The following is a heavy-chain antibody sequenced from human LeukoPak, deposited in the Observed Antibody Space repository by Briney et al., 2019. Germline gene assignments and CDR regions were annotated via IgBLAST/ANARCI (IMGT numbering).Heavy chain of an antibody. J-gene: IGHJ4*02. CDR1: GFTFSSYA. CDR3: AKDGSSGWYLYHFDY. Sequence: GGSLRLSCAASGFTFSSYAMSWVRQAPGKGLEWVSAISGSGGSTYYADSVKGRFTISRDNSKNTLYLQMNSLRAEDTAVYYCAKDGSSGWYLYHFDYWGQGTLVTVSS. V-gene: IGHV3-23*01. CDR2: ISGSGGST. D-gene: IGHD6-19*01.